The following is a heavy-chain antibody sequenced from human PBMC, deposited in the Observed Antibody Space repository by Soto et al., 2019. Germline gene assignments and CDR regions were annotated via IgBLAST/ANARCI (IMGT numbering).Heavy chain of an antibody. CDR3: AKQGGSSGWWYFDY. CDR1: GFTFSSYA. Sequence: EMQLLESGGGLVQPGGSLRLSCAAAGFTFSSYAMSWVRQAPGKGLEWVSAVSGSGAHIYYADSVKGRFTISRDNSKNTLYLQMNSLRAEDTAVYYCAKQGGSSGWWYFDYWGQGTLVTVSS. D-gene: IGHD6-19*01. J-gene: IGHJ4*02. V-gene: IGHV3-23*01. CDR2: VSGSGAHI.